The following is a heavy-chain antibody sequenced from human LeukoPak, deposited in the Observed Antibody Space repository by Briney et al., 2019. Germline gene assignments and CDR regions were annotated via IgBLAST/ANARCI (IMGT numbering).Heavy chain of an antibody. CDR3: ARVPYYDSSGYYFYFQH. D-gene: IGHD3-22*01. J-gene: IGHJ1*01. Sequence: GGSLRLSCAASRFTFSSYEMNWVRQAPGKGLEWVSYISSSGSTIYYADSVKGRFTISRDNAKNSLYLQMNSLRAEDTAVYYCARVPYYDSSGYYFYFQHWGQGTLVTVSS. CDR2: ISSSGSTI. CDR1: RFTFSSYE. V-gene: IGHV3-48*03.